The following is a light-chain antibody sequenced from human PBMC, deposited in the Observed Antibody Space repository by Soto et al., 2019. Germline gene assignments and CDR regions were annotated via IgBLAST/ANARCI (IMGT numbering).Light chain of an antibody. V-gene: IGLV2-14*01. CDR2: DVS. CDR3: SSYTSSSTV. CDR1: SSDVGGYNY. J-gene: IGLJ1*01. Sequence: QSALTQPACVSGSPGQSITISYTGTSSDVGGYNYVSWYQQHPGKAPKLMIYDVSNRPSGVSNRFSGSKSGNTASLTISGLQAEDEADYYCSSYTSSSTVFGTGTKLTVL.